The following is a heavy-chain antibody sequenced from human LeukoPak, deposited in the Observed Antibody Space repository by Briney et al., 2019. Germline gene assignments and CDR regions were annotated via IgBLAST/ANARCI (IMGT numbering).Heavy chain of an antibody. CDR2: IRYDGSNK. Sequence: PGGSLRLSCAASGFTFSSYGIHWVRQAPGKGLEWVAFIRYDGSNKYYADSVKGRFTISRDNSKNTLYLQMNSLRVEDTAVYYCARDLPSIDFWCGYQDYWGQGTLVTVSS. J-gene: IGHJ4*02. V-gene: IGHV3-30*02. D-gene: IGHD3-3*01. CDR3: ARDLPSIDFWCGYQDY. CDR1: GFTFSSYG.